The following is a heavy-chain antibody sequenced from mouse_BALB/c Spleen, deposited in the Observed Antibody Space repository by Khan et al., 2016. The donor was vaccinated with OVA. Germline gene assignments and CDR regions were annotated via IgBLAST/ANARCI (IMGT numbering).Heavy chain of an antibody. V-gene: IGHV1-80*01. CDR2: IYSGAGNT. CDR1: GYAFRNYL. J-gene: IGHJ3*01. D-gene: IGHD2-14*01. CDR3: ARSGYDYFAY. Sequence: QVQLKQSGAELVRPGSSVKISCKASGYAFRNYLMNWVKQGPGQGLEWIGQIYSGAGNTNYNGKFTDKSTLTADKSSSTAYMQLSSLTSEDSAVYFCARSGYDYFAYWGQGTLVTVSA.